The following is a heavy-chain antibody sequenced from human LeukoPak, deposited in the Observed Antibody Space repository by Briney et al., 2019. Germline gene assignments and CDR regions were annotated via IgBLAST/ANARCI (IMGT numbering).Heavy chain of an antibody. J-gene: IGHJ4*02. CDR2: IYYSGST. D-gene: IGHD3-22*01. CDR1: GGSISSYY. CDR3: ARGDYYDSSGYDY. V-gene: IGHV4-59*01. Sequence: SETLSLTCTVSGGSISSYYWSWIRQPPGKGLEWIGYIYYSGSTNYNPSLKSRVTTSVDTSKNQFSLKLSSVTAADTAVYYCARGDYYDSSGYDYWGQGTLVTVSS.